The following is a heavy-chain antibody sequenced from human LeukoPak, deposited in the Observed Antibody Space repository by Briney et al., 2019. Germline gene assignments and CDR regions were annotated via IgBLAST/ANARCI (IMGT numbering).Heavy chain of an antibody. CDR2: FSTSGST. Sequence: SETLSLTCSVSGGSIINTYWSWIRQPAGKGLEWIGRFSTSGSTNYNPSLKSRVTMSVDTSKNQFSLKLTSVTAADTAVYYCATSSGRVWFDPWGQGTLVTVSS. CDR1: GGSIINTY. J-gene: IGHJ5*02. D-gene: IGHD1-26*01. V-gene: IGHV4-4*07. CDR3: ATSSGRVWFDP.